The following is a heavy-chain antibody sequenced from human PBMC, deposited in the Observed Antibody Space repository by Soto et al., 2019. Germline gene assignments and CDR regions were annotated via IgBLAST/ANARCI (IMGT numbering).Heavy chain of an antibody. J-gene: IGHJ6*02. CDR2: IDPSDSYT. V-gene: IGHV5-10-1*01. D-gene: IGHD3-3*01. CDR3: ARHGADYDFWSGYPHYYGMDV. CDR1: GYSFTSYW. Sequence: PGESLKISCNGSGYSFTSYWISWVRQMPGKGLEWMGRIDPSDSYTNYSPSFQGHVTISADKSISTAYLQWSSLKASDTAMYYCARHGADYDFWSGYPHYYGMDVWGQGTTVTV.